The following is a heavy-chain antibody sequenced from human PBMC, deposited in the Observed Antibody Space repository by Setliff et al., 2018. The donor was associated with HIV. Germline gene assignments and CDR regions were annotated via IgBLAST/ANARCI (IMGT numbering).Heavy chain of an antibody. CDR3: ARDPGYKSSWYGAFDI. D-gene: IGHD6-13*01. CDR1: GDAFTDYY. CDR2: INPNSGGT. J-gene: IGHJ3*02. Sequence: ASVKVSCKASGDAFTDYYIHWVRQAPGQGLEWMGWINPNSGGTNYAQKFQGRVTKTRDTSISTAFMDLSRLRSDDTAVYYCARDPGYKSSWYGAFDIWGQGTMVTVSS. V-gene: IGHV1-2*02.